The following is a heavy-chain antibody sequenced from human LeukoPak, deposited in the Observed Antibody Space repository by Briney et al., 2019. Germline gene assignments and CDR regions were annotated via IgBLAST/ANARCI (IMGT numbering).Heavy chain of an antibody. CDR2: IYYSGGT. Sequence: SETLSLTCTVSGGSISSGDYYWSWIRQHPGKGLEWIGYIYYSGGTYYNPSLKSRVTISVDTSRNQFSLRLSSVTAADTAVYYCARVPTRRHDFEYWGQGTLVTVSS. J-gene: IGHJ4*02. CDR3: ARVPTRRHDFEY. CDR1: GGSISSGDYY. V-gene: IGHV4-31*03. D-gene: IGHD4-11*01.